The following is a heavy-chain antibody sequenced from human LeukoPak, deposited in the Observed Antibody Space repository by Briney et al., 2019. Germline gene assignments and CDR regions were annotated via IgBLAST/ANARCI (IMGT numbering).Heavy chain of an antibody. Sequence: GGTLRLSCAASGFTFSHYGMSWVRQAPGKGLEWVSALSGSGGTTYYADSVRGRFTISRDNSKNTLYLQVNSLRAEDTAVYYCAKDYPGALLYFACWGQGTLVTVSS. CDR1: GFTFSHYG. V-gene: IGHV3-23*01. CDR2: LSGSGGTT. CDR3: AKDYPGALLYFAC. J-gene: IGHJ4*02. D-gene: IGHD3-10*01.